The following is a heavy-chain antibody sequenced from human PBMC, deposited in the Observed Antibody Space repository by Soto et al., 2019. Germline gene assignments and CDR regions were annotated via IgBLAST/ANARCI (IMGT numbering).Heavy chain of an antibody. J-gene: IGHJ4*02. CDR1: GFTFSSYG. CDR2: IWYDGSNK. V-gene: IGHV3-33*01. CDR3: ARDCGSSTSCYFDY. Sequence: GSLRLSCAASGFTFSSYGMHWVRQAPGKGLEWVAVIWYDGSNKYYADSVKGRFTISRDNSKNTLYLQMNSLRAEDTAVYYCARDCGSSTSCYFDYWGQGTLVTVSS. D-gene: IGHD2-2*01.